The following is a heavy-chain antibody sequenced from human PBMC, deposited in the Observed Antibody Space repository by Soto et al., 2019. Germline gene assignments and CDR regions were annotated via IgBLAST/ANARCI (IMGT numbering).Heavy chain of an antibody. V-gene: IGHV4-59*11. CDR3: ARVGSSGWSPDY. D-gene: IGHD6-19*01. Sequence: QVQLQESGPGLVKPSDTLSLTCTVSGGSISGHYWIWIRQPPGEGMEWIGYSFYSGSITYNNNPSLKSRVTISVDTSKNQFSLRLSSMTAADTAIYYCARVGSSGWSPDYWGKGTVVTVSS. J-gene: IGHJ4*02. CDR2: SFYSGSITY. CDR1: GGSISGHY.